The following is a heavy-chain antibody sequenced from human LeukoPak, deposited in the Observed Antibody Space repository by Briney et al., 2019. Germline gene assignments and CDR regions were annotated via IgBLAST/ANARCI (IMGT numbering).Heavy chain of an antibody. Sequence: GGSLRLSCAASGFTLSPYWMNWVRQAPGKGLEWVANIKQDGSEKYYVDSVKGRFTISRDNDKNSLYLQMNSLRAEDTAVYYCARDLGPYGPGGYYGYWGQGTLVTVSS. D-gene: IGHD3-10*01. CDR2: IKQDGSEK. CDR3: ARDLGPYGPGGYYGY. V-gene: IGHV3-7*05. J-gene: IGHJ4*02. CDR1: GFTLSPYW.